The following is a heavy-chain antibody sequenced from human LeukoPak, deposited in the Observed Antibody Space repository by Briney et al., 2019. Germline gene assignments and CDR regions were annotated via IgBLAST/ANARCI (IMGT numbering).Heavy chain of an antibody. J-gene: IGHJ4*02. Sequence: ASVKVSCKASGYTFTKYYIHWVRQAPGQGLEWMGWINPNSGGTNYAQKFQGRVTMTRDTSISTAYMELSRLRSDDTAVYYCARGAVLRYFDWLTISQDDYWGQGTLVTVSS. D-gene: IGHD3-9*01. CDR2: INPNSGGT. V-gene: IGHV1-2*02. CDR1: GYTFTKYY. CDR3: ARGAVLRYFDWLTISQDDY.